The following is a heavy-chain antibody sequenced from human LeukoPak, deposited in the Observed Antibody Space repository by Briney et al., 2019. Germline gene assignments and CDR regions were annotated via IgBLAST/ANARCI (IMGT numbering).Heavy chain of an antibody. CDR1: GFTFSSYE. CDR2: MSNRGSII. V-gene: IGHV3-48*03. Sequence: GGSLRLSCAASGFTFSSYEMNWVRQAPGKGLEWVSYMSNRGSIIFYADSVKGRFTISRDNAKNSLYLQMDSLRVEDTAVYYCARGAAGGMYNWFDPWGQGTLVTVSS. D-gene: IGHD6-13*01. J-gene: IGHJ5*02. CDR3: ARGAAGGMYNWFDP.